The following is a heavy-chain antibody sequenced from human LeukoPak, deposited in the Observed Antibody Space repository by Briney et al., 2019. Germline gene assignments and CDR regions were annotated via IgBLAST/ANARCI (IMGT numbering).Heavy chain of an antibody. V-gene: IGHV1-46*01. D-gene: IGHD4-23*01. Sequence: ASVKVSCKASGYTFTSYYMHWVRQAPGQGLEWMGIISPSGGSTSYAQKFQGRVTMTRDMSTSTVYMELSSLRSEDTAVYYCARGSTTVVEDSWFDPWGQGTLVTVSS. CDR1: GYTFTSYY. CDR3: ARGSTTVVEDSWFDP. J-gene: IGHJ5*02. CDR2: ISPSGGST.